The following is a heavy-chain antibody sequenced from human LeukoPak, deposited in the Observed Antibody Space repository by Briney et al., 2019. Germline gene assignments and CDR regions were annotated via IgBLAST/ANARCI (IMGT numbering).Heavy chain of an antibody. V-gene: IGHV4-39*07. CDR3: ARLYYYDSGGYPL. J-gene: IGHJ4*02. D-gene: IGHD3-22*01. Sequence: KPSETLSLTCTVSGDSISRSSYYWGWIRQPPGKGLEWIGSMYYSGSTYYNPSLKSRVTISVDTSKNQFSLKLSSVTAADTAVYYCARLYYYDSGGYPLWGQGTLVTVSS. CDR1: GDSISRSSYY. CDR2: MYYSGST.